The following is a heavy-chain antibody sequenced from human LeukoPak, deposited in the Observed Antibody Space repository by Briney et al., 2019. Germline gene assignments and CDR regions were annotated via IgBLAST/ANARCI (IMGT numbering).Heavy chain of an antibody. Sequence: SETLSLTRTVSGGSISSYYWSWIRQPAGKGLEWIGRIYTSGSTNYNPSFKSRVTMSVDTSKNQFSLKLSSVTAADTAVYYCARGELGYCSSTSCYRLDPWGQGTLVTVSS. CDR3: ARGELGYCSSTSCYRLDP. CDR2: IYTSGST. CDR1: GGSISSYY. V-gene: IGHV4-4*07. J-gene: IGHJ5*02. D-gene: IGHD2-2*02.